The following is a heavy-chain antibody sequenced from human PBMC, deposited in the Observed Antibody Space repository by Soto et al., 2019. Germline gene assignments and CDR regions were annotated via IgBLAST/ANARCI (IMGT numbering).Heavy chain of an antibody. V-gene: IGHV1-46*01. CDR1: GYTFTNYY. Sequence: QVQLVQSGAEMKKPGTSVKVSCKASGYTFTNYYIHWVRQAPRQGLGWMGMINPTGGSTSYAQKFQRRVTTTRDRSMSTVYIESGGLRSEEAAVYYCARTEAVWFGELYYYGMDVWGQGTTVTVSS. CDR2: INPTGGST. J-gene: IGHJ6*02. D-gene: IGHD3-10*01. CDR3: ARTEAVWFGELYYYGMDV.